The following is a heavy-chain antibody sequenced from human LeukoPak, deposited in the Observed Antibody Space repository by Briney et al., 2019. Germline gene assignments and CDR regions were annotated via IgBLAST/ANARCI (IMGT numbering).Heavy chain of an antibody. D-gene: IGHD6-19*01. CDR3: ARSSAWPDY. J-gene: IGHJ4*02. CDR2: TYYRSKWYN. CDR1: GYSVSSNSAA. V-gene: IGHV6-1*01. Sequence: SQTLTLTCAISGYSVSSNSAAWIWIRQSPSRGLEWLGRTYYRSKWYNHYAASVKSRITINPDTSKNQFYLQLNSVTPEDTAVYYCARSSAWPDYWGQGTLVTVSS.